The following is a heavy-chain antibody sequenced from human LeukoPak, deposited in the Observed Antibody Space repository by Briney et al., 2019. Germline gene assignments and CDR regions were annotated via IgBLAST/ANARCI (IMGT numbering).Heavy chain of an antibody. V-gene: IGHV4-34*01. CDR3: ARMMPRITMYRFNWFDP. CDR2: INHRGST. Sequence: SETLSLICAVYGGSFSGYYWSWIRQPPGKGLEWIGEINHRGSTNYSPSLKSRVPISVDTSKNQFSLKLSSVTAADTAVYYCARMMPRITMYRFNWFDPWGQGTLVTVSS. D-gene: IGHD3-10*02. J-gene: IGHJ5*02. CDR1: GGSFSGYY.